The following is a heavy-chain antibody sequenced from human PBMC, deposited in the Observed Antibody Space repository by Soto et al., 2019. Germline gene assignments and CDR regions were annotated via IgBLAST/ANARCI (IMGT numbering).Heavy chain of an antibody. J-gene: IGHJ6*02. CDR1: GYTFTSYY. CDR3: ARLDCSSTSCYAWSYGMDV. CDR2: INPSGGST. V-gene: IGHV1-46*01. D-gene: IGHD2-2*01. Sequence: QVQLVQSGAEVKKPGASVKVSCKASGYTFTSYYMHWVRQAPGQGLEWMGIINPSGGSTSYAQKFQGRVTMTRDTSTSTVYMELSRLRSEDTAVYYCARLDCSSTSCYAWSYGMDVWGQGTTVTVSS.